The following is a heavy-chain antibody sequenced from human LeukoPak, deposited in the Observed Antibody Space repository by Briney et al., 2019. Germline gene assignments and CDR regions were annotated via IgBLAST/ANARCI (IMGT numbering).Heavy chain of an antibody. CDR2: ISYDGSNK. D-gene: IGHD6-19*01. CDR1: GFTFSSYA. V-gene: IGHV3-30*04. J-gene: IGHJ6*04. CDR3: ARAVAVAGTSDYYYGMDV. Sequence: GGSLRLSCAASGFTFSSYAVHWVRQAPGKGLEWVAVISYDGSNKYYADSVKGRFTISRDNSKNTLYLQMNSLRAEDTAVYYCARAVAVAGTSDYYYGMDVWGKGTTVTVSS.